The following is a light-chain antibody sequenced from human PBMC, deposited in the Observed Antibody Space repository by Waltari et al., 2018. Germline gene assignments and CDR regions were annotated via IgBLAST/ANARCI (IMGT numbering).Light chain of an antibody. CDR3: MQASQTPYS. Sequence: DIVLTQTPLSLPVTPGEPASISCRSSQSLLHSNGNTYLYWYLQKAGQPPRLLIYRVSNRFSGAPDRFSGSGSGTDFTLKISWVEAEDVGIYYCMQASQTPYSFGQGTKVEIK. J-gene: IGKJ2*03. CDR2: RVS. CDR1: QSLLHSNGNTY. V-gene: IGKV2-29*02.